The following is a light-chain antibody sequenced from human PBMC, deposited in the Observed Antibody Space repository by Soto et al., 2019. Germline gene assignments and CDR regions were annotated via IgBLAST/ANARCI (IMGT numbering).Light chain of an antibody. V-gene: IGKV3-15*01. CDR3: QQYSDWPRT. CDR2: GAS. CDR1: QTVSTY. Sequence: EILMTQSPATLSVSLGERATLSCRASQTVSTYLAWYQQKPGHSPTLLIYGASTRATGTPARFSGSGSGTEFTLTISSLQSEDFAVYYCQQYSDWPRTFGQGTKVDIK. J-gene: IGKJ1*01.